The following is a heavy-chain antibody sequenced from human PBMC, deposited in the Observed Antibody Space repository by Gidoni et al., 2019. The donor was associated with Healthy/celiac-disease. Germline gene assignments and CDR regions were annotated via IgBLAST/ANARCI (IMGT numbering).Heavy chain of an antibody. Sequence: EVQLVESGGGLVKPGGSLRLSCAASGFTFSNAWMSWVRQAPGKGLEWVGRIKSKTDGGTTDYAAPVKGRFTISRDDSKNTLYLQMNSLKTEDTAVYYCTTPNYDILTGYYPPVDYWGQGTLVTVSS. CDR1: GFTFSNAW. J-gene: IGHJ4*02. V-gene: IGHV3-15*01. CDR3: TTPNYDILTGYYPPVDY. CDR2: IKSKTDGGTT. D-gene: IGHD3-9*01.